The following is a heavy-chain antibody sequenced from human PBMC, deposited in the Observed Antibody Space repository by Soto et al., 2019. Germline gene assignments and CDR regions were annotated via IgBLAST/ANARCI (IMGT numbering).Heavy chain of an antibody. V-gene: IGHV1-18*01. J-gene: IGHJ5*02. Sequence: ASVKVSCKASGYTFTSYGISWVRQAPGQGLEWMGWISAYNGNTNYAQKLQGRVTMTTDTSTSTAYMELRSLRSDDTAVYYCARVIKSIAVDGTGGGNWFDPWGQGTRVIVSS. CDR2: ISAYNGNT. CDR1: GYTFTSYG. D-gene: IGHD6-19*01. CDR3: ARVIKSIAVDGTGGGNWFDP.